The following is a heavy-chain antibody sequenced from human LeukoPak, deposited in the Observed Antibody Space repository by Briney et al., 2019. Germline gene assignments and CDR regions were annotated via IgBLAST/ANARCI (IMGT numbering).Heavy chain of an antibody. D-gene: IGHD3-22*01. Sequence: SETLSLTCAVYGGSFSAYYWSWIRQPPGKGLEWIGEINHGGSINYNPSLKGRVTISVDTSQNQVSLKLSSVTAADTAVYYCAHSSDYQQHCGQGTLVTVSS. CDR2: INHGGSI. J-gene: IGHJ1*01. CDR1: GGSFSAYY. V-gene: IGHV4-34*01. CDR3: AHSSDYQQH.